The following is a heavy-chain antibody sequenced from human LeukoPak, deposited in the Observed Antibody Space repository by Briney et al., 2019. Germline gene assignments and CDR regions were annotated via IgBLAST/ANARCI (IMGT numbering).Heavy chain of an antibody. V-gene: IGHV4-39*01. D-gene: IGHD4-11*01. Sequence: ASETLSLTCTASDGSISSSSYYWGWIPQPPGKGLEWIASIYYSGSTYYNPSLKRRATISVDTSSNQFSLKLNSVTAADTAVYYCVGHLPYSNYCNYWGQGTLVTVSS. CDR1: DGSISSSSYY. J-gene: IGHJ4*02. CDR2: IYYSGST. CDR3: VGHLPYSNYCNY.